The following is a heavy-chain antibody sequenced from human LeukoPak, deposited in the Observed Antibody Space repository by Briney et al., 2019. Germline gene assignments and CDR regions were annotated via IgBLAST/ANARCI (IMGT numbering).Heavy chain of an antibody. V-gene: IGHV3-23*01. CDR1: GFTFTNYA. CDR2: ISDAGDST. CDR3: AKDQTFGLVDY. Sequence: GGSLRLSCAASGFTFTNYAMSWVRQAPGKGLEWVSSISDAGDSTLHADSVKGRFTISRDNSKNTLYLQMNSLRAEDTAVYYCAKDQTFGLVDYWGQGTLVTVSS. D-gene: IGHD3-16*01. J-gene: IGHJ4*02.